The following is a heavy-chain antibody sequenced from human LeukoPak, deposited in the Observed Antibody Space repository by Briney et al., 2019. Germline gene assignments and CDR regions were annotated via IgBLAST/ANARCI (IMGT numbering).Heavy chain of an antibody. V-gene: IGHV3-23*01. CDR1: GFTFSNYA. D-gene: IGHD6-6*01. CDR3: AKGSSSNIAARLNY. Sequence: GGSLRLSCAASGFTFSNYAMSWVRQAPGKGLEWVSGISGSDGSTYYADSVKGWFAISRDNSKNTLFLQMNSLRAEDTAVYYCAKGSSSNIAARLNYWGQGTLVTVSS. J-gene: IGHJ4*02. CDR2: ISGSDGST.